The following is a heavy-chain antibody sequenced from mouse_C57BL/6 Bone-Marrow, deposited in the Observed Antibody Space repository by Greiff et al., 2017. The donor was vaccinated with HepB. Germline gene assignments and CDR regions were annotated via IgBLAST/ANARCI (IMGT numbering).Heavy chain of an antibody. Sequence: EVKVVESEGGLVQPGSSMKLSCTASGFTFSDYYMAWVRQVPEKGLEWVANINYDGSSTYYLDSLKSRFIISRDKAKNILYLQMSSLKSEDTATYYCARDLSYFDYWGQGTTLTVSS. CDR1: GFTFSDYY. CDR3: ARDLSYFDY. V-gene: IGHV5-16*01. J-gene: IGHJ2*01. CDR2: INYDGSST.